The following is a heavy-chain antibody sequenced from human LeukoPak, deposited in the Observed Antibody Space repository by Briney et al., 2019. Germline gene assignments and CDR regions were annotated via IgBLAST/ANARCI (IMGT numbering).Heavy chain of an antibody. V-gene: IGHV3-48*03. J-gene: IGHJ4*02. Sequence: GGSLRLSCAASGFTFSSYEMNWVRPAPGKGLEWVSYISSSGSTIYYADSVKGRFTISRDNAKSSLYLQMNSLRAEDTAVYYCARGFSSSWYGYWGQGTLVTVSS. CDR1: GFTFSSYE. CDR2: ISSSGSTI. CDR3: ARGFSSSWYGY. D-gene: IGHD6-13*01.